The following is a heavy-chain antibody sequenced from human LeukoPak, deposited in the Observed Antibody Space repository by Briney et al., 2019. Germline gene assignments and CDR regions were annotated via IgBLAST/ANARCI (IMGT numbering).Heavy chain of an antibody. CDR2: INPYSGDT. V-gene: IGHV1-2*02. D-gene: IGHD3-3*02. CDR1: GYTFTDYY. Sequence: ASVKVSCKASGYTFTDYYMHWVRQAPGQGLEWMGWINPYSGDTSYAQNFQGRVTMTRDTSISTGYLELRSLRSDDTAVYYCTRIISSPGADYWGQGTLVTVSS. J-gene: IGHJ4*02. CDR3: TRIISSPGADY.